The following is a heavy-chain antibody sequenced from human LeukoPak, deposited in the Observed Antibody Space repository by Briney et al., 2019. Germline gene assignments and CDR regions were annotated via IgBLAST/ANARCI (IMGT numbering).Heavy chain of an antibody. D-gene: IGHD3-9*01. V-gene: IGHV4-4*02. J-gene: IGHJ4*02. CDR2: IYHSGST. Sequence: SETLSLTCAVSGGSISSSNWWSWVRQPPGKGLEWIGEIYHSGSTNYNPSLKSRVTIAVDTSKNQFSLKLSSVTAADTAVYYCATGIGVILTQLDYWGQGTLVTVSS. CDR3: ATGIGVILTQLDY. CDR1: GGSISSSNW.